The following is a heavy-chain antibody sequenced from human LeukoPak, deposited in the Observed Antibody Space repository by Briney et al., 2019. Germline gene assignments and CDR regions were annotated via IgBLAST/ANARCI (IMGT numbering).Heavy chain of an antibody. CDR2: IYYSGNT. Sequence: SETLSLTCTVSGGSISSTIYHWAWLRQPPGKGLEWIGSIYYSGNTYYNPSLQSRATMSVNTSKNQFSLRLTSVTAADTTVYYCARQRSGWVFENWGQGTLVTVSS. D-gene: IGHD6-19*01. V-gene: IGHV4-39*01. CDR1: GGSISSTIYH. J-gene: IGHJ4*02. CDR3: ARQRSGWVFEN.